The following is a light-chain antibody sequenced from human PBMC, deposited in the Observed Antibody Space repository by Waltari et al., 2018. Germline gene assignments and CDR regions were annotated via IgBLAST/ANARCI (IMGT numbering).Light chain of an antibody. CDR1: SSDVGGYNY. CDR2: ENR. CDR3: SSYTSSSTYV. Sequence: QSALTQPAPAPRSPGQSLTLSSTGTSSDVGGYNYVSWYQQHPGKAPQLMFYENRTRPSGVSNRFSGSKSGNTASLTISGLQAEDEADYYCSSYTSSSTYVFGTGTKVTVL. V-gene: IGLV2-14*01. J-gene: IGLJ1*01.